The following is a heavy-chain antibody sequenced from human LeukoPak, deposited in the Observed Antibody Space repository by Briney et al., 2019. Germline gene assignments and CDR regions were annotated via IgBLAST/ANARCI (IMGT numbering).Heavy chain of an antibody. CDR3: ARESARGVTYC. Sequence: QPGGSLRLSSAASGFTVSSNYMSWVRQAPGQGLEWVSVIYSGGSTYYAHSVKSSFTISTDNTKNTLYLQMNSLRAENTAVYYCARESARGVTYCWGQGTLVTASS. CDR1: GFTVSSNY. CDR2: IYSGGST. D-gene: IGHD3-10*01. J-gene: IGHJ4*02. V-gene: IGHV3-66*01.